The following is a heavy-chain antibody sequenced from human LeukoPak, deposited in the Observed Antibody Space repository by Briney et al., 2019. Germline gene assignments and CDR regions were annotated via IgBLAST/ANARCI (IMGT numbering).Heavy chain of an antibody. CDR3: ARTTNYYDSSGYFPFDY. V-gene: IGHV1-69*13. D-gene: IGHD3-22*01. J-gene: IGHJ4*02. CDR2: IIPIFGTA. CDR1: GGTFSSYA. Sequence: GASVKVSCTASGGTFSSYAISWVRQAPGQGLEWMGGIIPIFGTANYARKFQGRVTITADESTSTAYMELSSLRSEDTAVYYCARTTNYYDSSGYFPFDYWGQGTLVTVSS.